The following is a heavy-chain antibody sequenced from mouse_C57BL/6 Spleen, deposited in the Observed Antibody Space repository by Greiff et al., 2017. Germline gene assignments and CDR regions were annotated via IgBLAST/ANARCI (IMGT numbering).Heavy chain of an antibody. J-gene: IGHJ1*01. Sequence: QVQLKESGPGLVQPSQSLSITCTVSGFSLTSYGVHWVRQSPGKGLEWLGVIWSGGSTDYNAAFISRMSISKDNSKSHVFSKMNSLQADDTAIYYCARGIYYDYDGDVWGPGTTVTVSS. D-gene: IGHD2-4*01. CDR3: ARGIYYDYDGDV. CDR1: GFSLTSYG. V-gene: IGHV2-2*01. CDR2: IWSGGST.